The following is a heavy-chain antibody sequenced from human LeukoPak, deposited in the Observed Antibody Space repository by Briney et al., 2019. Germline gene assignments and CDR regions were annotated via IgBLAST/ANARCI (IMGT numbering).Heavy chain of an antibody. V-gene: IGHV4-30-4*01. CDR2: IYYSGSA. CDR1: GGSISSGDYY. J-gene: IGHJ4*02. D-gene: IGHD2/OR15-2a*01. CDR3: ARGVSSDD. Sequence: SQTLSLTCTVSGGSISSGDYYWSWIRQPPGKGLEWIGFIYYSGSAYYNPSLKSRVTISVDTSNNQFSLKLSSVTAADTAVYYCARGVSSDDWGQGTLVTVSS.